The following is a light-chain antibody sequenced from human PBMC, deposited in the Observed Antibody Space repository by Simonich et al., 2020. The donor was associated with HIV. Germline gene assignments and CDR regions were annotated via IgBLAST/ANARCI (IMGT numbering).Light chain of an antibody. J-gene: IGLJ3*02. CDR3: QVWDSSRDHVV. Sequence: SDVLTQPPSVSVAPGKTARITCGGKNLGSESVHWYQQKAGQAPVMVVYDDNDRPSGIPERFSGSNSGNTATLSISRVEAGVEADYYCQVWDSSRDHVVFGGGTKLTVL. CDR1: NLGSES. V-gene: IGLV3-21*03. CDR2: DDN.